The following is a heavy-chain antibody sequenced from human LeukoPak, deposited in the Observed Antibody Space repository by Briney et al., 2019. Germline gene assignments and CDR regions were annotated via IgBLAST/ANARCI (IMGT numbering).Heavy chain of an antibody. Sequence: PGGSLRLSCAASGFSFSTYTMNWVRQAPGKGLEWVSYISSSGSTIYYADSVKGRFTISRDNAKNSLYLQMNSLRAEDTAVYYCARRSPESIAAEYYFDYWGQGTLVTVSS. J-gene: IGHJ4*02. CDR2: ISSSGSTI. D-gene: IGHD6-13*01. V-gene: IGHV3-48*04. CDR3: ARRSPESIAAEYYFDY. CDR1: GFSFSTYT.